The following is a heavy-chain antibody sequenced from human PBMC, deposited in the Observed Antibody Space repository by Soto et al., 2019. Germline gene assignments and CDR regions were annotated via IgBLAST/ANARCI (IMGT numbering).Heavy chain of an antibody. V-gene: IGHV3-7*01. J-gene: IGHJ6*03. CDR1: GFTFSSYW. CDR3: ARDQGYCSGGSCYPGYYYYYYMDV. CDR2: IKQDGSEK. D-gene: IGHD2-15*01. Sequence: GGSLRLSCAASGFTFSSYWMSWVRQAPGKGLEWVANIKQDGSEKYYVDSVKGRFTISRDNAKNSLYLQMNSLRAEDTAVYYCARDQGYCSGGSCYPGYYYYYYMDVWGKGTTVTVSS.